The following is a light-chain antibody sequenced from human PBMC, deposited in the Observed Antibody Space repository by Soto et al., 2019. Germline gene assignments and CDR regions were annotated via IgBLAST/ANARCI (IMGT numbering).Light chain of an antibody. CDR1: QSVNNNY. CDR3: QQYGSSLT. V-gene: IGKV3-20*01. Sequence: IVLTQSPGTLSLSPGEEATLSCRASQSVNNNYVAWYQQKRGQAPRLLVYRASTRGSGIPDRFSGSGSGTDFTLNISILELEDSARYYCQQYGSSLTLGGGTKVEIK. CDR2: RAS. J-gene: IGKJ4*01.